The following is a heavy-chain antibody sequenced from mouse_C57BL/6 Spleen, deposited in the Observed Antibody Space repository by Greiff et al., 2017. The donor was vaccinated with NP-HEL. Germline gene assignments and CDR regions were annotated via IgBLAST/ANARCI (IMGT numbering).Heavy chain of an antibody. CDR3: AIPIYDGYSWFAY. CDR1: GFSLTSYG. CDR2: IWRGGST. J-gene: IGHJ3*01. V-gene: IGHV2-5*01. Sequence: VKLQESGPGLVQPSQSLSITCTVSGFSLTSYGVHWVRQSPGKGLEWLGVIWRGGSTDYNAAFMSRLSITKDNSKSQVFFKMNSLQADDTAIYYCAIPIYDGYSWFAYWGQGTLVTVSA. D-gene: IGHD2-3*01.